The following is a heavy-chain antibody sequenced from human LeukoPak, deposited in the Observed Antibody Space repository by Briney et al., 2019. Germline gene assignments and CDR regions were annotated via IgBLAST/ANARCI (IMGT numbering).Heavy chain of an antibody. Sequence: GGSLRLSCAASGFTVSSSYMSWVRQAPGKGLEWVSVIYSGGSTYYADSVKGRFTISRDNSKNTLYLQMNSLRAEDTAVYYCARRNFDYWGQGTLVTASS. CDR2: IYSGGST. V-gene: IGHV3-53*01. CDR1: GFTVSSSY. CDR3: ARRNFDY. J-gene: IGHJ4*02.